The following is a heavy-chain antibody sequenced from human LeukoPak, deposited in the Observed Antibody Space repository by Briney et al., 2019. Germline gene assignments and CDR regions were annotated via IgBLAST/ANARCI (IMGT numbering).Heavy chain of an antibody. Sequence: SETLSLTCAVYGGSFSGYYWSWIRQPPGKGLEWIGEINHSGSTNYNPSLKSRVTISVDTSKNQFSLKLSSVTAADTAVYYCARSSDFWSGYSGWFDPWGQGTLVTVSS. D-gene: IGHD3-3*01. J-gene: IGHJ5*02. V-gene: IGHV4-34*01. CDR2: INHSGST. CDR3: ARSSDFWSGYSGWFDP. CDR1: GGSFSGYY.